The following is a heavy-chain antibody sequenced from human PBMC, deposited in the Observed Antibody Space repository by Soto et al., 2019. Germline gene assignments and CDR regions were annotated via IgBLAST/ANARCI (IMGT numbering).Heavy chain of an antibody. Sequence: QVQLQQWGAGLLKPSEILSLTCAVYGGFVSSGSYYWSWIRQPPGKGLEWIGEMSHSGGTHFNPSLKSRVTISVDTSKNQFSLKMSSVTAADTALYYCARVERGTATTVVDAFEIWGPGTMVTVSS. CDR2: MSHSGGT. CDR3: ARVERGTATTVVDAFEI. J-gene: IGHJ3*02. V-gene: IGHV4-34*01. CDR1: GGFVSSGSYY. D-gene: IGHD1-1*01.